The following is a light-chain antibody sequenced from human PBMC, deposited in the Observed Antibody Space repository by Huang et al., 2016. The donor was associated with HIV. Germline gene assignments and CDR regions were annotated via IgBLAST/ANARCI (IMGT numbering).Light chain of an antibody. J-gene: IGKJ2*03. V-gene: IGKV3-20*01. CDR3: QQFGSSPPYS. CDR1: QTVTNNY. Sequence: IVLTQSPDTLSLSPGERATLSCRASQTVTNNYLAWYQQRPGQAPRLLIYGASTRATGIPHRFSGSGSGTDFTLTISRLEPKDFVVYYCQQFGSSPPYSFGQGTKLEIK. CDR2: GAS.